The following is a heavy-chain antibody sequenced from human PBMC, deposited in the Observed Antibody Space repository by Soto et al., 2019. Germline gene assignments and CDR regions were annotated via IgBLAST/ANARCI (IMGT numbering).Heavy chain of an antibody. Sequence: QVQLVESGGGVVHPGRSLSLSCAGSGFMFSNNGMHWVRRAPGKGLEWVAFISYDGSETFYADSVKGRFTISRDNSKSTLFLYMSSLKNEDTAVYYCAITSVADASFDYWGQGTLVTVSS. CDR2: ISYDGSET. CDR3: AITSVADASFDY. D-gene: IGHD4-4*01. V-gene: IGHV3-30*03. J-gene: IGHJ4*02. CDR1: GFMFSNNG.